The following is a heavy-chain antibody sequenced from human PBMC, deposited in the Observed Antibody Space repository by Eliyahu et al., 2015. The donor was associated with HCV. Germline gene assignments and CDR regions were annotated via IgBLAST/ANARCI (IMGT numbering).Heavy chain of an antibody. CDR3: VKGKGYDFWSGYYLYGMDV. CDR2: ISSNGGGT. Sequence: EVQLVESGGGLVQPGGSLRLSCSASGFSFSSFAMHWVRQAPGKRLEYVSAISSNGGGTYYADSVKGRFTISRDSSNNTLHLQMSSLRAEDTAVYYCVKGKGYDFWSGYYLYGMDVWGQGTTVTVSS. V-gene: IGHV3-64D*08. D-gene: IGHD3-3*01. J-gene: IGHJ6*02. CDR1: GFSFSSFA.